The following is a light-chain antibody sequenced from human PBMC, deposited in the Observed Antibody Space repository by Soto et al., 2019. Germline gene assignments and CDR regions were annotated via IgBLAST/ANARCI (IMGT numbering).Light chain of an antibody. J-gene: IGLJ2*01. CDR1: SSDVGGYNY. CDR3: SSYTSSSTRHVV. Sequence: QSALTQPASVSGSPGQSITISCTGTSSDVGGYNYVSWYQQHPGKAPKLMIYDVSNRPSGVSNRFSGSKSGNTASLTISGLQAEDEDDYYCSSYTSSSTRHVVFGGGTKLTVL. V-gene: IGLV2-14*01. CDR2: DVS.